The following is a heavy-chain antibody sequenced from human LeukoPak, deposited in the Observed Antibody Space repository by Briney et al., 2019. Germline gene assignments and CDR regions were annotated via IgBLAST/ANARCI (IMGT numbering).Heavy chain of an antibody. CDR3: ARSVSAYAGRGWFDP. D-gene: IGHD3-10*01. CDR2: MYYTGTT. Sequence: SETLSLICCVSGGSIRSLGYSWGWIRQPPGKELEWIASMYYTGTTYYNPSLKSRVTMSVDTSKNQFSLNLTSVTAADTAVFYCARSVSAYAGRGWFDPWGQGTLVTVSS. J-gene: IGHJ5*02. V-gene: IGHV4-39*07. CDR1: GGSIRSLGYS.